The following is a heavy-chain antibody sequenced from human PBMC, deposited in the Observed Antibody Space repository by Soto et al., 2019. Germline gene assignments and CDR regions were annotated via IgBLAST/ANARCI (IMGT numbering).Heavy chain of an antibody. J-gene: IGHJ4*02. CDR2: IYYSGST. V-gene: IGHV4-31*03. Sequence: QVQLQESGPGLVKPSQTLSLTCTVSGGSISSGGYYWSWIRQHPGKGLEWIGYIYYSGSTYYNPSRKIRVTISVDTSKNQFSLKLSSVTAADTAVYYCARDRGSTSYFDYWGQGTLVTVSS. CDR1: GGSISSGGYY. D-gene: IGHD2-2*01. CDR3: ARDRGSTSYFDY.